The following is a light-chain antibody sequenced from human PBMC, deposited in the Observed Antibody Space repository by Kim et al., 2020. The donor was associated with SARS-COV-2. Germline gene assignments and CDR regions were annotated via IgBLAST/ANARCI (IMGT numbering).Light chain of an antibody. Sequence: GQSITIYGPGTSGNVGGYNHVSWYQRHPGKAPKLMIYDVSKWPSGVSNRFSGSKSGNTASLTISWLQAEDEADYYCSSLTSSITYVFGTGTKVTVL. CDR3: SSLTSSITYV. J-gene: IGLJ1*01. CDR1: SGNVGGYNH. CDR2: DVS. V-gene: IGLV2-14*04.